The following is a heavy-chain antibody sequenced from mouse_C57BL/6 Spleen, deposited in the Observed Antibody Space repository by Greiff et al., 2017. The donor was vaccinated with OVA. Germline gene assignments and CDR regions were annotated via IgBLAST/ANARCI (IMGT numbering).Heavy chain of an antibody. CDR2: INPNYGTT. J-gene: IGHJ2*01. Sequence: EVKLVESGPELVKPGASVKISCKASGYSFTDYNMNWVKQSNGKSLEWIGVINPNYGTTSYNQKFKGKATLTVDQSSSTAYMQLNSLTSEDSAVYYCARWEDYSNYEDYWGQGTTLTVSS. CDR1: GYSFTDYN. D-gene: IGHD2-5*01. V-gene: IGHV1-39*01. CDR3: ARWEDYSNYEDY.